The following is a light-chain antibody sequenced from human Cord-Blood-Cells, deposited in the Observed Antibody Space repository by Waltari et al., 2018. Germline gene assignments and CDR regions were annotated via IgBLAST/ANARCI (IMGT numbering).Light chain of an antibody. CDR2: DAS. CDR3: QQRSNWLT. V-gene: IGKV3-11*01. J-gene: IGKJ4*01. Sequence: EIVLTQSPATLSLSPGDRATLSCRASQSVSSDLAWYQQKPGQAPRLLIYDASNRATGIPARFSGSGSGTDFTLTISSLEPEDFAVYYCQQRSNWLTFGGGTKVEIK. CDR1: QSVSSD.